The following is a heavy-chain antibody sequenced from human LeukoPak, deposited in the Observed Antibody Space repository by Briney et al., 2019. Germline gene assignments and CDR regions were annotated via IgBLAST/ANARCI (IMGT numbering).Heavy chain of an antibody. Sequence: ASVKVSCKASGYTFTTYDVNWVRQATGQGLEWMGWMNPNSGNTGLAQKFQGRVTLTRDTSLSTAYMELSNLRSDDTAVYYCARDEVVAAPNYFGMVVWGQGTTVSVSS. J-gene: IGHJ6*02. CDR3: ARDEVVAAPNYFGMVV. CDR1: GYTFTTYD. CDR2: MNPNSGNT. D-gene: IGHD2-15*01. V-gene: IGHV1-8*01.